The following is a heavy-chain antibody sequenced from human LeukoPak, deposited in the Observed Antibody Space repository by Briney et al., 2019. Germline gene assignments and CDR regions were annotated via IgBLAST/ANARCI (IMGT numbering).Heavy chain of an antibody. CDR1: GLIVSNKY. Sequence: GGSLRLSCAASGLIVSNKYMSWVRQAPGRGLEWVPIIYTGGSTYYADSVKGRFTISRDNSKNTLYLQMNSLRVEDTAVYYCARGGIQLWLPMADWGQGTLVTVSS. CDR2: IYTGGST. V-gene: IGHV3-53*01. J-gene: IGHJ4*02. CDR3: ARGGIQLWLPMAD. D-gene: IGHD5-18*01.